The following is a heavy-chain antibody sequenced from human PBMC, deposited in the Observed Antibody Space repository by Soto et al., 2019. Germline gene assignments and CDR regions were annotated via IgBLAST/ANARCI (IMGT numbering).Heavy chain of an antibody. CDR1: GGTFSSYA. D-gene: IGHD2-2*01. CDR2: IIPIFGTA. V-gene: IGHV1-69*06. CDR3: AMCVVVVVPASLQIFDY. Sequence: RASVKVSCKASGGTFSSYAISWVRQAPGQGLEWMGGIIPIFGTANYAQKFQGRVTITADKSTSTAYMELSSLRSEDTAVYYCAMCVVVVVPASLQIFDYWGQATLVPFSS. J-gene: IGHJ4*02.